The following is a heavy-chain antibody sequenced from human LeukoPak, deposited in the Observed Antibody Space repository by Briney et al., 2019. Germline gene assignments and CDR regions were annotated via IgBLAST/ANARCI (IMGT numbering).Heavy chain of an antibody. V-gene: IGHV4-39*01. CDR2: ISQSGTT. J-gene: IGHJ4*02. CDR3: ARRRVVARGYFDY. Sequence: WETLSLTCTVSGGSISSSGYYWDWIRQPPGKGLEWTGSISQSGTTYYNPPLKSRVTIFVDTSKSQFSLKLNSVTAADTAVYYCARRRVVARGYFDYWGQGVLVTVSS. CDR1: GGSISSSGYY. D-gene: IGHD2-15*01.